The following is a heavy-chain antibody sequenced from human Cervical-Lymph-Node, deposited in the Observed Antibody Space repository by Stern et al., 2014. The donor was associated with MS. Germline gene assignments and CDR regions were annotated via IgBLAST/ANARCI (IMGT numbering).Heavy chain of an antibody. CDR1: GFTFSSSG. Sequence: VQLVESVGGVVQPGRSLRLSCAASGFTFSSSGMHWVRQAPGKGLEWLAIIWYDGSNRYYADSVKGRFTISRDNSKNTLYLQMNSLRAEDTAVYYCAREGGNTAEYFQHWGQGTLVTVSS. D-gene: IGHD4-23*01. CDR3: AREGGNTAEYFQH. V-gene: IGHV3-33*01. CDR2: IWYDGSNR. J-gene: IGHJ1*01.